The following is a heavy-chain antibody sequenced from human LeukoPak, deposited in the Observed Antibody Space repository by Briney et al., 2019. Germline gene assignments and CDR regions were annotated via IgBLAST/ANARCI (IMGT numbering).Heavy chain of an antibody. J-gene: IGHJ3*02. D-gene: IGHD6-19*01. V-gene: IGHV4-31*03. CDR2: IYYSGST. CDR3: ARVELAVAGTVDAFDI. Sequence: SETLSLTCTVSGGSISSGGSYWSWIRQHPGKGLEWIGYIYYSGSTYYNPSLKSRVTISVDTSKNQFSLKLSSVTAADTAVYYCARVELAVAGTVDAFDIWGQGTMVTVSS. CDR1: GGSISSGGSY.